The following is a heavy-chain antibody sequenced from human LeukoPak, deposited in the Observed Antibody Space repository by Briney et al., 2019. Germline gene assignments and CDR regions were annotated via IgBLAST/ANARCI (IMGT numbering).Heavy chain of an antibody. CDR2: IYHSGST. J-gene: IGHJ4*02. CDR1: GGSISSDGYS. Sequence: PSETLSLTCAVSGGSISSDGYSWSWIRQPPGKGLEWIGYIYHSGSTYYNPSLKSRVTISVDRSKNQFSLKLSSVTAADTAVYYCASPSIAARPYFDYWGQGTLVTVSS. V-gene: IGHV4-30-2*01. D-gene: IGHD6-6*01. CDR3: ASPSIAARPYFDY.